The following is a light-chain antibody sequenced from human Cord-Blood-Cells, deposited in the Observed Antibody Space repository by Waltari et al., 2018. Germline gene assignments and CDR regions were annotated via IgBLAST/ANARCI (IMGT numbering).Light chain of an antibody. Sequence: QSALTQPASVSGSPGQSITISCTGTSSDVGGYNYVSWYQQHPGQAPKLMFYDVSKRPSGVSNRFSGSKSGNTASLTISGLQAEDEADYYCSSYTSSSTRVFGGGTKLTVL. CDR1: SSDVGGYNY. CDR2: DVS. CDR3: SSYTSSSTRV. V-gene: IGLV2-14*01. J-gene: IGLJ3*02.